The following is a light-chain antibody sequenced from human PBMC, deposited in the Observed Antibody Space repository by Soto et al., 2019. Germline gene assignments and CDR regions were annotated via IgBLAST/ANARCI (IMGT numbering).Light chain of an antibody. V-gene: IGKV3-15*01. CDR3: QQYNNWPET. Sequence: EVVMTQSPATLSVSPGERATLSCRASQSVRSSLAWYQQKPGQAPRLLIFGASTRATGFPARFSGSGSGTEFTLTISSLQSEDFAVYYCQQYNNWPETFGQGTRLEIK. CDR1: QSVRSS. CDR2: GAS. J-gene: IGKJ5*01.